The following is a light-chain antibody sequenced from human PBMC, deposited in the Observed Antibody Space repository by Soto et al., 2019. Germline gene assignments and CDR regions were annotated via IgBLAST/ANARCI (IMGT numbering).Light chain of an antibody. CDR1: QNVYN. CDR2: DAS. V-gene: IGKV3-15*01. Sequence: EIVMTQSPATLSVSPGEGATLSCKASQNVYNLAWYQQRPGQPPRLLIYDASTRATGISARFSGSGYGTEFTLTISSLQSEDFAVYFCQQCRNWPLTFGGGTKVEIK. J-gene: IGKJ4*01. CDR3: QQCRNWPLT.